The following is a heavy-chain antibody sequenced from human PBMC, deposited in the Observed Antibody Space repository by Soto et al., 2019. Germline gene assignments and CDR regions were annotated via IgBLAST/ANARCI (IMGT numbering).Heavy chain of an antibody. CDR1: GGSISSGGYC. Sequence: SETLSLTCAVSGGSISSGGYCSSWIRQPPGKGLEWIGYIYHSGSTYYNPSLKSRVTISVDRSKNQFSLKLSSVTAADTAVYYCAAGGGLPRYYWGQGTLVTVSS. V-gene: IGHV4-30-2*01. J-gene: IGHJ4*02. CDR2: IYHSGST. D-gene: IGHD5-12*01. CDR3: AAGGGLPRYY.